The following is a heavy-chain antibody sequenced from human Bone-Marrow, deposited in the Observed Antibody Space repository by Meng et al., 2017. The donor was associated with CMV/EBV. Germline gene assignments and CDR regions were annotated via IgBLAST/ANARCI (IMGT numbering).Heavy chain of an antibody. CDR1: GYTFNKLG. Sequence: CKASGYTFNKLGISWVRQAPRQGPEWMGGISPYNGQTNYAQKFQGRVTMTTDTYTNTAYVELRSLRSDDTAMYYCARDPGSARGFDPWGQGTLVTVSS. D-gene: IGHD6-25*01. CDR3: ARDPGSARGFDP. CDR2: ISPYNGQT. V-gene: IGHV1-18*01. J-gene: IGHJ5*02.